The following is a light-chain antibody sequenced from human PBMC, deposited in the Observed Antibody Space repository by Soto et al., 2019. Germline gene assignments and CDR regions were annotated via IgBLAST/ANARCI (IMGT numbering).Light chain of an antibody. J-gene: IGKJ3*01. V-gene: IGKV1-27*01. Sequence: DIQMTQSPSSLSASVGDRITITCRASEGISNYLAWYQQKPGTIPKLLIYAASTLQTGVPSRLGGSGSGTAFSLTTGSLQLEDVATYYCQKYNSAPLAFSLGTKVYIK. CDR1: EGISNY. CDR3: QKYNSAPLA. CDR2: AAS.